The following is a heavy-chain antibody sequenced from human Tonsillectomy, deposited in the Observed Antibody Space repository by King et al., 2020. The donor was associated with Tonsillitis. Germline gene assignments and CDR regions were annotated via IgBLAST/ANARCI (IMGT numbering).Heavy chain of an antibody. Sequence: VQLQESGPGLVKPSETLSLTCTVSGASMSSYYWSWIRQPAENGLEWIGRIPTSGSTNYNPSLESRVTLSVDTSKNQFSLRLTSMTAADTAVYYCARDQPVGSTRFDYWGQGILVTVSS. CDR1: GASMSSYY. J-gene: IGHJ4*02. CDR3: ARDQPVGSTRFDY. D-gene: IGHD2-2*01. V-gene: IGHV4-4*07. CDR2: IPTSGST.